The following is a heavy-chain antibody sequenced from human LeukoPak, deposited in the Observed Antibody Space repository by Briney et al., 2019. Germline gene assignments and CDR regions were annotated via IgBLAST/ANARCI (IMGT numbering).Heavy chain of an antibody. CDR1: GFTFSSYW. V-gene: IGHV3-74*01. D-gene: IGHD2-2*02. Sequence: GGSLRLSCAASGFTFSSYWMHWVRQAPGKGLVGVSRINSDGSSTSYADSVKGRFTISRDNAKNTLYLQMNSLRAEDTAVYYCARESEYQLLYEFDYWGQGTLVTVSS. CDR2: INSDGSST. CDR3: ARESEYQLLYEFDY. J-gene: IGHJ4*02.